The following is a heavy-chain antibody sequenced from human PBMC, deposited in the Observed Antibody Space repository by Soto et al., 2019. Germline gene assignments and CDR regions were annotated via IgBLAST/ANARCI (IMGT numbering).Heavy chain of an antibody. J-gene: IGHJ4*02. Sequence: GSLGLFSADSCFPINNQATGCRSHALRKGLEIFLVVIATREKSYADSMKARWTISSDNYNNTVYLQMSSLRVEDTAIYYCAKDYTGAADPSSVILFDYWGQGALVTVSS. D-gene: IGHD2-15*01. CDR2: VIATREK. CDR1: CFPINNQA. CDR3: AKDYTGAADPSSVILFDY. V-gene: IGHV3-23*01.